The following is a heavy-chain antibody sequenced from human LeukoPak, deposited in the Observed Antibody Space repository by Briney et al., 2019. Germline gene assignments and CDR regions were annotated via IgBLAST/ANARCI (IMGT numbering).Heavy chain of an antibody. D-gene: IGHD5-18*01. J-gene: IGHJ4*02. Sequence: GGSLRLSCAASGFTFDDYAMHWVRQAPGKGLEWVSGISWNSGSIGYADSVKGRFTISRDNAKNSLYLQMNSLRAEDTALYYCVRGYSYGYRFDYWGQGTLVTVSS. CDR2: ISWNSGSI. V-gene: IGHV3-9*01. CDR3: VRGYSYGYRFDY. CDR1: GFTFDDYA.